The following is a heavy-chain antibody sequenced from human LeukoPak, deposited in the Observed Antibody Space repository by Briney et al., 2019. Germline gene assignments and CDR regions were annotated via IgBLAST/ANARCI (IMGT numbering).Heavy chain of an antibody. D-gene: IGHD1-14*01. CDR2: ISSNGADT. J-gene: IGHJ4*02. V-gene: IGHV3-23*01. Sequence: GGSLRLSCAVSRFSFSTYAMTWVRQAPGQGLEYVSTISSNGADTYYADSVKGRFTISRDNSKNTLYLQMTSLRVEDTAVYYCANYRKPQGLDYWGQGTLVTVSS. CDR3: ANYRKPQGLDY. CDR1: RFSFSTYA.